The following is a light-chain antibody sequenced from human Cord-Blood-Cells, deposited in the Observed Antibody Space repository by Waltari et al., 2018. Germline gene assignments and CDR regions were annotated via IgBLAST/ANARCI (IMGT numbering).Light chain of an antibody. CDR1: QRVSSY. Sequence: EIVLTQSPATLSLSPGERATLPCRASQRVSSYLAWYQQKPGQAPRLLIYDASNRATGIPARFSGSGPGTDFTLTISSLEPEDFAVYYCQQRSNWLTFGGGPKVEIK. V-gene: IGKV3-11*01. CDR2: DAS. J-gene: IGKJ4*01. CDR3: QQRSNWLT.